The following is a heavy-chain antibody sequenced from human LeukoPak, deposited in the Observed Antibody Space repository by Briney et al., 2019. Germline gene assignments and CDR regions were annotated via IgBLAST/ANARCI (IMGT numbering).Heavy chain of an antibody. CDR3: ARDRYNWNDVLLDY. CDR1: SNSISSGDYY. J-gene: IGHJ4*02. CDR2: IYTSGST. Sequence: SETLSLTCTVSSNSISSGDYYWSWIRQPAGKGLEWIGRIYTSGSTNYNPSLKSRVTMSVDTSKNQFSLKLSSVTAADTAVYYCARDRYNWNDVLLDYWGQGTLVTVSS. D-gene: IGHD1-20*01. V-gene: IGHV4-61*02.